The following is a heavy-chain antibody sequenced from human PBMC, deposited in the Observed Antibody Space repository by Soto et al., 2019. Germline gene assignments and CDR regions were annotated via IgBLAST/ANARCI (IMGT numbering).Heavy chain of an antibody. J-gene: IGHJ3*02. CDR2: INPNSGGT. V-gene: IGHV1-2*02. CDR3: ARDTGDYYDSSGTLNFDI. Sequence: ASVKVSCKASGYTFTGYYMHWVRQAPGQGLEWMGWINPNSGGTNYAQEFQGRVTMTRDTSISTAYMELSRLRSDDTAVYYCARDTGDYYDSSGTLNFDIWGQGTMVTVSS. D-gene: IGHD3-22*01. CDR1: GYTFTGYY.